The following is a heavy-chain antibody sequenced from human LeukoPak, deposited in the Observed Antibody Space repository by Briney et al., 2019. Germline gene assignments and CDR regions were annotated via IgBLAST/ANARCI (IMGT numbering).Heavy chain of an antibody. Sequence: ASVKVSCKASGYIFTSYGISWVRQAPGQGLEWMGWISTYNGNTNYAQMLQGRVTMTTDTSTRTAYMELRSLRSDDTAVYYCVTSGDWFDPWGQGTLVTVPS. CDR2: ISTYNGNT. V-gene: IGHV1-18*01. CDR1: GYIFTSYG. J-gene: IGHJ5*02. D-gene: IGHD2-15*01. CDR3: VTSGDWFDP.